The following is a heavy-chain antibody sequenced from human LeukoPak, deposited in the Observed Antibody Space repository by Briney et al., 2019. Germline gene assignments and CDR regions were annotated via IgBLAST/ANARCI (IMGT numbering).Heavy chain of an antibody. D-gene: IGHD6-19*01. CDR2: ISGSGGST. CDR3: ARGVYSSGWTLMGY. J-gene: IGHJ4*02. V-gene: IGHV3-23*01. Sequence: GGSLRLSCAASGFTFSSYAMSWVRQAPGKGLEWVSAISGSGGSTYYADSVKGRFTISRDNSKNTLYLQMNSLRAEDTAVYYCARGVYSSGWTLMGYWGQGTLVTVSS. CDR1: GFTFSSYA.